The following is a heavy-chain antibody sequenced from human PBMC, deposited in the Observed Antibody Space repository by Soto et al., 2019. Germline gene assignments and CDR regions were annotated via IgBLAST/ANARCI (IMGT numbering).Heavy chain of an antibody. D-gene: IGHD2-2*02. CDR3: ARDFLKGYCSSTSCYTFDY. CDR2: ISYDGSNK. V-gene: IGHV3-30*03. Sequence: GSLRLSCAASGFTFSSYGMHWVRQAPGKGLEWVAVISYDGSNKYYADSVKGRFTISRDNSKNTLYLQMNSPRAEDTAVYYCARDFLKGYCSSTSCYTFDYWGQGTLVTVSS. CDR1: GFTFSSYG. J-gene: IGHJ4*02.